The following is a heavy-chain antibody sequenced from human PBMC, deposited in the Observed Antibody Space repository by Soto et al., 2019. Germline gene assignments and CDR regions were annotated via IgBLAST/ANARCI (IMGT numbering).Heavy chain of an antibody. Sequence: ASVKDSFKASGDTRTDFSMHWVRQAPGQSPEWMGWLSVGNGDTKYSQKFQGRVTITRDTSARTAYMELSNLRSEETAVYYCATSEGDCGGGSCYNYFYYYGMDVWGQGTTVTVSS. D-gene: IGHD2-15*01. V-gene: IGHV1-3*01. CDR3: ATSEGDCGGGSCYNYFYYYGMDV. CDR1: GDTRTDFS. J-gene: IGHJ6*02. CDR2: LSVGNGDT.